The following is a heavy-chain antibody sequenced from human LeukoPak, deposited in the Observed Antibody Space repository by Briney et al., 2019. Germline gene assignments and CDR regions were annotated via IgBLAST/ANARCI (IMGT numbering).Heavy chain of an antibody. V-gene: IGHV4-4*02. Sequence: PSGTLSLTCAVSGGSISSSNWWSWVRQPPGKGLEWIGEIYHSGSTNYNPSLKSRVTISVDTSKNQFSLKLSSVTAADTAVYYCAREMAGARYFDYWGQGTLVTVSS. J-gene: IGHJ4*02. CDR3: AREMAGARYFDY. D-gene: IGHD6-19*01. CDR2: IYHSGST. CDR1: GGSISSSNW.